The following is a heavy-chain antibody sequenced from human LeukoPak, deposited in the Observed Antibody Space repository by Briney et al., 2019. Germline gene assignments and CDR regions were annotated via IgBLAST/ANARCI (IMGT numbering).Heavy chain of an antibody. CDR2: IYYSGST. CDR3: ARRALYGGYDY. V-gene: IGHV4-39*01. J-gene: IGHJ4*02. Sequence: SETLSLTCTVSSGSISSSSYYWGWIGQTPGKGLEWIGSIYYSGSTYYNPSLKSRVTISVDTSKNQFSLKLSSVTAADTAVYYCARRALYGGYDYWRQGTLVTVSS. CDR1: SGSISSSSYY. D-gene: IGHD5-12*01.